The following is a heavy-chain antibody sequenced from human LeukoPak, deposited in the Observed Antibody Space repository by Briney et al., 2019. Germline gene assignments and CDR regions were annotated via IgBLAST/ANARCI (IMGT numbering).Heavy chain of an antibody. J-gene: IGHJ4*02. CDR1: GFNFRKYG. D-gene: IGHD4-11*01. CDR3: ARGYYSTLYYFDY. CDR2: IPYDGSNK. Sequence: QPGRSLRLSCTASGFNFRKYGIHWVRQAPGKGLEWVAVIPYDGSNKYYADSVKGRFTISRDDSKNTLYLQMNSLRAEDTAVYYCARGYYSTLYYFDYWGQGALVTVSS. V-gene: IGHV3-30*03.